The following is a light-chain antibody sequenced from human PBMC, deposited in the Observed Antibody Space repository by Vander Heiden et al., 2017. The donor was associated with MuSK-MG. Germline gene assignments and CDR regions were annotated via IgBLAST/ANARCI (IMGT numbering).Light chain of an antibody. CDR3: QQNDSNPAWT. V-gene: IGKV1-39*01. CDR1: QSISSY. Sequence: DIQMTQSPSSLSASVGDRVTITCRASQSISSYLNWYQQKPGKAPKLLIYAASSLQSGGPSRWSGSGYGTDFTLTISSRKPEDVAAYYCQQNDSNPAWTFGQGTKVEIK. CDR2: AAS. J-gene: IGKJ1*01.